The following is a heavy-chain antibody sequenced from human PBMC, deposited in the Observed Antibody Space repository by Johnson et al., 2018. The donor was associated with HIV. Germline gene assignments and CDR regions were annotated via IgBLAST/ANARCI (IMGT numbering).Heavy chain of an antibody. CDR3: ARGSRYTYDNDDVYLLQAFDV. CDR2: ISSSGSTI. D-gene: IGHD3-16*01. Sequence: QVQLVESGGGLVKPGGSLRLSCAASGFTFNDYYMSWIRQAPGKGLEWVSYISSSGSTIYYADSVKGRFTISRDNAKKSQYLQMNSLRAEDTAVYYCARGSRYTYDNDDVYLLQAFDVWGQGTVVTVSS. J-gene: IGHJ3*01. CDR1: GFTFNDYY. V-gene: IGHV3-11*04.